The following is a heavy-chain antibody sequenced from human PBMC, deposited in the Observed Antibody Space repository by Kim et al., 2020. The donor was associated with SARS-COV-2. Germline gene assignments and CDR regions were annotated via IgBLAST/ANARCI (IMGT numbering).Heavy chain of an antibody. J-gene: IGHJ6*02. CDR2: INTNTGNP. CDR1: GYTFTSYA. D-gene: IGHD3-10*01. Sequence: ASVKVSCKASGYTFTSYAMNWVRQAPGQGLEWMGWINTNTGNPTYAQGFTGRFVFSLDTSVSTAYLQISSLKAEDTAVYYCARALWFGEDYYYGMDVWGQGTTVTVSS. CDR3: ARALWFGEDYYYGMDV. V-gene: IGHV7-4-1*02.